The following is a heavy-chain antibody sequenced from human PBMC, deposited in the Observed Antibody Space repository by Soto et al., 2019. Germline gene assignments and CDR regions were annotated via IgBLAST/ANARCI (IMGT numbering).Heavy chain of an antibody. J-gene: IGHJ6*02. Sequence: AGGSLRLSCAASGFTFSSYGMHWVRQAPGKGLEWVAVIWYDGSNKYYADSVKGRFTISRDNSKNTLYLQMNSLRAEDTAVYYCARVYYGSGSSVQAMDVWGQGTTVTVSS. V-gene: IGHV3-33*01. CDR2: IWYDGSNK. CDR3: ARVYYGSGSSVQAMDV. CDR1: GFTFSSYG. D-gene: IGHD3-10*01.